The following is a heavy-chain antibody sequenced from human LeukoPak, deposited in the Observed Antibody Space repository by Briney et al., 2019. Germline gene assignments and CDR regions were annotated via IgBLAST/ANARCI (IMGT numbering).Heavy chain of an antibody. CDR1: GGSFSGYY. CDR3: ARESIAVADSLDY. V-gene: IGHV4-4*07. J-gene: IGHJ4*02. D-gene: IGHD6-13*01. Sequence: PSETLSLTCAVYGGSFSGYYWIWIRQPPGKGLEWIGRIYTSGSTNYNPSLKSRVTMSVDTSKNQFSLKLSSVTAADTAVYYCARESIAVADSLDYWGQGTLVTVSS. CDR2: IYTSGST.